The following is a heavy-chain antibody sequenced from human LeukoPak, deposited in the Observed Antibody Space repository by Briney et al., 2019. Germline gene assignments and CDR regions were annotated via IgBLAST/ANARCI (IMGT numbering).Heavy chain of an antibody. V-gene: IGHV4-31*03. CDR3: ARDAFYHPILTGYGGPYYGMDV. CDR1: GGSISSGGYY. CDR2: IYYSGST. J-gene: IGHJ6*02. Sequence: SETLSLTCTVSGGSISSGGYYWSWIRQHPGKGLEWIGYIYYSGSTYYNPSLKSRVTISVDTSKNQFSLKLSSVTAADTAVYYCARDAFYHPILTGYGGPYYGMDVWGQGTTVTVSS. D-gene: IGHD3-9*01.